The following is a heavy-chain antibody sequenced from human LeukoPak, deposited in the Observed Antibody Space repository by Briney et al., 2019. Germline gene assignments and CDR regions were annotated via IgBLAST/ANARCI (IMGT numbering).Heavy chain of an antibody. V-gene: IGHV4-59*01. J-gene: IGHJ6*03. Sequence: PSETLSLTCTVSGGSISSYYWSWNRQPPGKGLEWIGYIYYSGSTNYNPSLKSRVTISVDTSKNQFSLKLSSVTAADTAVYYCARGGSGYGGNSYYYYYYMDVWGKGTTVTISS. D-gene: IGHD4-23*01. CDR2: IYYSGST. CDR1: GGSISSYY. CDR3: ARGGSGYGGNSYYYYYYMDV.